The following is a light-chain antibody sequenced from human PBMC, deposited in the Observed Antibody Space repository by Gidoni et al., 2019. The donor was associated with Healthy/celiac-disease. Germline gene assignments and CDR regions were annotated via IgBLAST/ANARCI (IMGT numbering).Light chain of an antibody. CDR1: QSISDW. J-gene: IGKJ1*01. V-gene: IGKV1-5*03. CDR3: QHYGSLWT. Sequence: DIQMTQSPSTLSASVGDRVTITCRASQSISDWLAWYQQTPGEAPNLLLYKASRLESGVPSRFSGSGSGTEFTLTISSLQPNDLATYYCQHYGSLWTFGQGTKVEIK. CDR2: KAS.